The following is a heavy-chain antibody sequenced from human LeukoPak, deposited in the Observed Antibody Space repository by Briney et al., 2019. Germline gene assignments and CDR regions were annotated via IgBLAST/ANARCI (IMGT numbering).Heavy chain of an antibody. J-gene: IGHJ4*02. CDR2: INHSGST. V-gene: IGHV4-34*01. D-gene: IGHD6-6*01. CDR3: ALRNGHSSSSGDY. CDR1: SGSFSCNY. Sequence: SETLSLTCDVYSGSFSCNYWSWIRQPPGKGLEWIGEINHSGSTNYNPSLKSRVTLSVDTSKHQVSLKLTSVSAADTAVYYCALRNGHSSSSGDYWGQGTLVTVSS.